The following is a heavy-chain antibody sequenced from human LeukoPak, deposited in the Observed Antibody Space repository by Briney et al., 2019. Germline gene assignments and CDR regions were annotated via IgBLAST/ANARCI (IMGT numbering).Heavy chain of an antibody. V-gene: IGHV3-30*18. CDR1: GFTFSTYG. D-gene: IGHD6-13*01. CDR2: ILFDGNNK. CDR3: AKDAEHSSGWYPGN. Sequence: GGSLRLSCAASGFTFSTYGMHWVRQAPGKGLGWVAVILFDGNNKYYADSVRGRFTISRDNSKNTLYLQMNSLRDEDTAVYYCAKDAEHSSGWYPGNWGQGTLVIVSS. J-gene: IGHJ4*02.